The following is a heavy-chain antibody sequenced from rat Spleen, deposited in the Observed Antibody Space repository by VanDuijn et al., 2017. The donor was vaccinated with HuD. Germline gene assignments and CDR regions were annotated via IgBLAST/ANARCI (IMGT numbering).Heavy chain of an antibody. CDR1: GFTFSNYY. V-gene: IGHV5-27*01. CDR3: TRDYGYNYGVMDA. J-gene: IGHJ4*01. CDR2: VSMGGTNT. D-gene: IGHD1-9*01. Sequence: EVQLVESGGGLVQPGRSLKLSCAASGFTFSNYYMTWVRQAPTKGLEWVAYVSMGGTNTFYRDSVKGRFTISRDNAKSTLYLQMNSLRSEDTATYYCTRDYGYNYGVMDAWGQGASVTVSS.